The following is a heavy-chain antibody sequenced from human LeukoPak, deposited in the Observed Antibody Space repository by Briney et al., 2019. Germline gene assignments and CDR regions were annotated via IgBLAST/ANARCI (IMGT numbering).Heavy chain of an antibody. D-gene: IGHD7-27*01. Sequence: GGSLRLSCAASGFTFSSYSMNWVRRAPGKGLEWVSGISGSGGSTYYADSVKGRFTISRDNSKNTLYVQMNSLRAEDTAAYYCAKGIGMGMYYGLDVWGQGTTVTVSS. J-gene: IGHJ6*02. CDR3: AKGIGMGMYYGLDV. CDR2: ISGSGGST. CDR1: GFTFSSYS. V-gene: IGHV3-23*01.